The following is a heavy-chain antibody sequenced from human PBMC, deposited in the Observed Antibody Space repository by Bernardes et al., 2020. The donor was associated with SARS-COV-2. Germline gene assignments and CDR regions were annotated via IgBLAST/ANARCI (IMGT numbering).Heavy chain of an antibody. D-gene: IGHD6-13*01. CDR3: ARVGLAAAGTWMSMDYYYGMDV. Sequence: ETLSLTCTVSGGSISSYYWSWIRQPAGKGLEWIGRIYTSGSTNYNPSLKSRVTMSVDTSKNQFSLKLSSVTAADTAVYYCARVGLAAAGTWMSMDYYYGMDVWGQGTTVTVSS. V-gene: IGHV4-4*07. CDR2: IYTSGST. J-gene: IGHJ6*02. CDR1: GGSISSYY.